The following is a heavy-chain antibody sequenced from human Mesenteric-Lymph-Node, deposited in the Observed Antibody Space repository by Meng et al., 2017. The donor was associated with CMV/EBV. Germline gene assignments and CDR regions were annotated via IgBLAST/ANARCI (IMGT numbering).Heavy chain of an antibody. Sequence: LSLPCAVYGGSFSVYCWSWIRQPPGKGLEWIGEINHSGNTNYNPSLKSRVTISVDTSKNQFYLRLSSVTAADTAVYYCARNDTGGFDPWGQGTLVTVSS. V-gene: IGHV4-34*01. CDR2: INHSGNT. J-gene: IGHJ5*02. CDR3: ARNDTGGFDP. D-gene: IGHD3-10*01. CDR1: GGSFSVYC.